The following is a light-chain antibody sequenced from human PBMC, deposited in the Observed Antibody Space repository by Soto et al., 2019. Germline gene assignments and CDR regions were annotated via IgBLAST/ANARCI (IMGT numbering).Light chain of an antibody. CDR3: QQSYNTPRT. J-gene: IGKJ1*01. CDR2: AAS. V-gene: IGKV1-27*01. Sequence: DIHVTQSPSSLSASVGDTVTITCRASQGISNYLGWYQQKPGKAPKLLIYAASTLQSGVPSRFSGRGSGTDFTLTISGLQPEDVAIYYCQQSYNTPRTFGQGTKVDIK. CDR1: QGISNY.